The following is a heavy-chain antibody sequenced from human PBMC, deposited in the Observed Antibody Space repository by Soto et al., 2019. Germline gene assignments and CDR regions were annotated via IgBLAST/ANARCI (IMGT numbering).Heavy chain of an antibody. CDR1: GGTFSSYT. Sequence: GASVKVSCKASGGTFSSYTISWVRQAPGQGLEWMGRIIPILGIANYARKFQGRVTITADKSTSTAYMELSSLRSEDTAVYYCARSNTNYGDYALADVWGKGTTVNVSS. J-gene: IGHJ6*03. CDR3: ARSNTNYGDYALADV. V-gene: IGHV1-69*02. D-gene: IGHD4-17*01. CDR2: IIPILGIA.